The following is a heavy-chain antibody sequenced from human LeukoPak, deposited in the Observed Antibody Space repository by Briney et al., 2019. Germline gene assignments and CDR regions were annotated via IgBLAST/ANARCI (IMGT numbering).Heavy chain of an antibody. CDR3: AADGVFYGILTGYYDT. Sequence: ASVKVSCKASGYTFTGYYMHWGRQAPGQGLEWRGWIVVRSGNTNYAQKFQERVTITRDMSTSTAYMELSSLRSEDTAVYYCAADGVFYGILTGYYDTWGQGTLVTVSS. CDR1: GYTFTGYY. J-gene: IGHJ5*02. CDR2: IVVRSGNT. V-gene: IGHV1-58*02. D-gene: IGHD3-9*01.